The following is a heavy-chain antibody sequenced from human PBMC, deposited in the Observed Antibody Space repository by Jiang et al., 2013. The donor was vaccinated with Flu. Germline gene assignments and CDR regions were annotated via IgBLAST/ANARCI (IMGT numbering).Heavy chain of an antibody. Sequence: GPGLVKPSQTLSLTCTVSGEAISSYFWTWIRQHPGKGLEWIGYIYNSGITFYNPSLRSRVTMSVDTSKNQFSLRLSSVTAADTAVYYCARVEGYCSGGNCYPDYWGQGTLVSVSS. CDR1: GEAISSYF. V-gene: IGHV4-31*03. CDR3: ARVEGYCSGGNCYPDY. J-gene: IGHJ4*02. CDR2: IYNSGIT. D-gene: IGHD2-15*01.